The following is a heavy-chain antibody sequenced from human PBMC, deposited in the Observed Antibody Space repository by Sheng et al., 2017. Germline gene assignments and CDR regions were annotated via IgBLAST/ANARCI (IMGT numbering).Heavy chain of an antibody. J-gene: IGHJ3*02. CDR1: GGSISSSSYY. Sequence: QLQLQESGPGLVKPSETLSLTCTVSGGSISSSSYYWGWIRQPPGKGLEWIGSIYYSGSTYYNPSLKSRVTISVDTSKNQFSLKLSSVTAADTAVYYCARASLGVDAFDIWGQGQWSPSLQ. CDR3: ARASLGVDAFDI. D-gene: IGHD3-3*01. V-gene: IGHV4-39*07. CDR2: IYYSGST.